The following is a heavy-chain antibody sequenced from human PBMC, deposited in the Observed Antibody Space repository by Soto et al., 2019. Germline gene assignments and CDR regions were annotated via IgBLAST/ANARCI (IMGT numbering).Heavy chain of an antibody. CDR2: MNPNSGNT. Sequence: QVQLVQSGAEVKKPGASVKVSCKASGYTFTSYDINWVRQATGQGLEWMGWMNPNSGNTGYAQKFQGRGTMTRNTSISTAYMELSSLRSEDTAVYYCARGHTIFGVVIMGAVDYWGQGTLVTVSS. D-gene: IGHD3-3*01. CDR3: ARGHTIFGVVIMGAVDY. CDR1: GYTFTSYD. J-gene: IGHJ4*02. V-gene: IGHV1-8*01.